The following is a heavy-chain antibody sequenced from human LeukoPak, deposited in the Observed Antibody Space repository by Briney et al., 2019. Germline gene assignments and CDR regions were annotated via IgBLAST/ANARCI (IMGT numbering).Heavy chain of an antibody. V-gene: IGHV3-53*01. J-gene: IGHJ4*02. CDR1: GFTERSSY. Sequence: TGGSLRLSCAPSGFTERSSYISCVRQAPGKGLEWVSVIYTSDSTYYADSVKGRFTISRDNSKNTLYLQMNSLRAEDTAVYYCARYYFDYWGQGTLVTVSP. CDR3: ARYYFDY. CDR2: IYTSDST.